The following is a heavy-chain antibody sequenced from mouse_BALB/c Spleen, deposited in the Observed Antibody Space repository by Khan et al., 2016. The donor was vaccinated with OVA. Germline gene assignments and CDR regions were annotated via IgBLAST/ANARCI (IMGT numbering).Heavy chain of an antibody. CDR2: ISTYYGNT. CDR3: ARSDDGYPYVGD. V-gene: IGHV1S137*01. D-gene: IGHD2-3*01. CDR1: SYTFTDYT. J-gene: IGHJ2*01. Sequence: QIRLVQSGPELVRPGVSVKISCKGSSYTFTDYTLHWVKQSPAQSLEWIGVISTYYGNTNYNQKFKGKATMTVDKSSSTAYMELARLTSEDSAVFYWARSDDGYPYVGDWGQGTTLTVSS.